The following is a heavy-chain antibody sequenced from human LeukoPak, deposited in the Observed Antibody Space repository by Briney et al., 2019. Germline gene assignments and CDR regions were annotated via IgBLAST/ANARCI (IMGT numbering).Heavy chain of an antibody. J-gene: IGHJ4*02. V-gene: IGHV4-59*11. CDR2: IYYSGTT. Sequence: SETLSLTCTVSGGSISSHYWSWIRQPPGKGLEWIGYIYYSGTTNHNPSLKSRVTISVDTSKNQFSLKLGSVTAADTAVYYCARGVYIAAAQYGYWGQGTLVSVSS. D-gene: IGHD6-13*01. CDR3: ARGVYIAAAQYGY. CDR1: GGSISSHY.